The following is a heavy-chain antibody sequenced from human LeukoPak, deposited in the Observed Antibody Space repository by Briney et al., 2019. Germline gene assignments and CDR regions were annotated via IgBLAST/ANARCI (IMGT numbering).Heavy chain of an antibody. CDR2: MNPNSGNT. CDR3: ARDAMPRGYSSGWYGYFQH. CDR1: GYTFTSYD. D-gene: IGHD5-12*01. Sequence: GASVKVSCKAPGYTFTSYDINWVRQATGQGLEWMGWMNPNSGNTGYAQKFQGRVTMTRNTSISTAYMELSSLRSEDTAVYYCARDAMPRGYSSGWYGYFQHWGQGTLLTVSS. J-gene: IGHJ1*01. V-gene: IGHV1-8*01.